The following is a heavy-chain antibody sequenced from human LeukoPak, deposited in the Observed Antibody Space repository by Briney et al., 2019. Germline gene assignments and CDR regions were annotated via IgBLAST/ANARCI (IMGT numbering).Heavy chain of an antibody. CDR2: IYYSGST. V-gene: IGHV4-39*07. CDR3: ARDAPADFWSGYNYYYYYYMDV. D-gene: IGHD3-3*01. Sequence: PSETLSLTCTVSGGSISSSSYYWGWIRQPPGKGLEWIGSIYYSGSTYYNPSLKSRVTISVDTSKNQFSLKLSSVTAADTAVYYCARDAPADFWSGYNYYYYYYMDVWGKGTTVTVSS. CDR1: GGSISSSSYY. J-gene: IGHJ6*03.